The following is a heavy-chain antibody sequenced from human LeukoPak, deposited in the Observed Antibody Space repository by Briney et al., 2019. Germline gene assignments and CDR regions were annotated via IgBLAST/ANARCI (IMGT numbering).Heavy chain of an antibody. V-gene: IGHV4-39*01. CDR2: IYYGGST. D-gene: IGHD3-22*01. J-gene: IGHJ4*02. CDR1: GGSISSSSYY. CDR3: ARQGTDDSSDKLEEQLSDY. Sequence: SETLSLTCTVSGGSISSSSYYWGWIRQPPGKGLEWIGSIYYGGSTYYNPSLKSRVTISVDTSKNQFSLKLSSVTAADTAVYYCARQGTDDSSDKLEEQLSDYWGQGTLVTVSS.